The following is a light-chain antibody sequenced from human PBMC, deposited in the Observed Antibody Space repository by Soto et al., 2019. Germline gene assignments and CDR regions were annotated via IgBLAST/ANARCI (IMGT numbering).Light chain of an antibody. CDR3: QQRSDWPAT. Sequence: EIVLTQSPGTLSLSAGERATLSCRASQSVSRYLAWYQQRPGQAPSLLIYDASNRATGIPARFSGRGSGTDFTLTISSLEPEYFAVYYCQQRSDWPATFGGGTKVDIK. CDR1: QSVSRY. J-gene: IGKJ4*01. CDR2: DAS. V-gene: IGKV3-11*01.